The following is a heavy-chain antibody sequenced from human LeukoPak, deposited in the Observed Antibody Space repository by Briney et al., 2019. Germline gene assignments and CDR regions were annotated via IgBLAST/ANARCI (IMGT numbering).Heavy chain of an antibody. V-gene: IGHV1-69*13. CDR3: ARSVRGYSYGHDY. Sequence: ASVTVSFKASGGTFSSYAISWVRQAPGQGLEWMGGIIPIFGTANYAQKFQGRVTITADESTSTAYMELSSLRSEDTAVYYCARSVRGYSYGHDYWGQGTLVTVSS. CDR1: GGTFSSYA. J-gene: IGHJ4*02. CDR2: IIPIFGTA. D-gene: IGHD5-18*01.